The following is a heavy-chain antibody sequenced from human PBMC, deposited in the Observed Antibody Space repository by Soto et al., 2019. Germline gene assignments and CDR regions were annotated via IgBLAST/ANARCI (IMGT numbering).Heavy chain of an antibody. CDR3: ANQQQLDYYYYGMDV. V-gene: IGHV3-30*18. Sequence: GGSLRLSCAASGFTFSSYGMHWVRQAPGKGLEWVAVISYDGSNKYYADSVKGRFTISRDNSKNTLYLQMNSLRAEDTAVYYCANQQQLDYYYYGMDVWGQGTTVTVSS. J-gene: IGHJ6*02. CDR1: GFTFSSYG. CDR2: ISYDGSNK. D-gene: IGHD6-13*01.